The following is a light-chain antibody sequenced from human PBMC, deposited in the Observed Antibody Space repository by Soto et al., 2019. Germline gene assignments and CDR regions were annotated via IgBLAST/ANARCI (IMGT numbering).Light chain of an antibody. Sequence: HSVLTKPPSVYGVPGQRVTISCTGSSSNIGAGYDVHWYQQLPGTAPKLLIYGNSNRASGVPDRFSGSKSGTSASLAITGLQAEDEADYYCQSYDSSLSGSGVFGTGTKVTVL. CDR1: SSNIGAGYD. CDR2: GNS. V-gene: IGLV1-40*01. J-gene: IGLJ1*01. CDR3: QSYDSSLSGSGV.